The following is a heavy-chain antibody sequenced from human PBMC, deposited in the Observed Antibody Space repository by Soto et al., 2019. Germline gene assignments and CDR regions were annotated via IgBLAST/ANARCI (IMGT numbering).Heavy chain of an antibody. CDR1: GYTFTGYY. Sequence: SMKVSCKASGYTFTGYYMHWVRQAPGQGLEWMGWINPNSGGTNYAQKFQGRVTMTRDTSISTAYMELSRLRSDDTAVYYCARDPRKWLLAPGWFDPWGQGTLVTVSS. CDR3: ARDPRKWLLAPGWFDP. D-gene: IGHD3-22*01. CDR2: INPNSGGT. V-gene: IGHV1-2*02. J-gene: IGHJ5*02.